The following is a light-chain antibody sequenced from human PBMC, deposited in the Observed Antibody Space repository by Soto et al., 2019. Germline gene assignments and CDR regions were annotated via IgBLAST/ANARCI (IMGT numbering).Light chain of an antibody. J-gene: IGLJ2*01. CDR2: SNN. Sequence: HSVLTQPPSASGTPGQRVTISCSGSRSNIGSKTVNWYQQLPGTAPKPLIYSNNQRPSGVPDRFSGSKSGTSASLAISGLQSEDEADYYCAAWDDSLNVVFGGGTKLTVL. CDR3: AAWDDSLNVV. V-gene: IGLV1-44*01. CDR1: RSNIGSKT.